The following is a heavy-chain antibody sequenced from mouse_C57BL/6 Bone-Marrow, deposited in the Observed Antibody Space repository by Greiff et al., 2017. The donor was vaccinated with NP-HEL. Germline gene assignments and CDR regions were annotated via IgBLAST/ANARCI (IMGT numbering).Heavy chain of an antibody. J-gene: IGHJ3*01. V-gene: IGHV1-64*01. CDR2: IHPNSGST. CDR3: ARGYYDGYYVIAY. D-gene: IGHD2-3*01. Sequence: QVQLQQPGAELVKPGASVKLSCKASGYTFTSYWMHWVKQRPGQGLEWIGMIHPNSGSTNYNEKFKSKATLTVDKSSSTAYMQLSSLTSKDSAVYYCARGYYDGYYVIAYWGQGTLVTVSA. CDR1: GYTFTSYW.